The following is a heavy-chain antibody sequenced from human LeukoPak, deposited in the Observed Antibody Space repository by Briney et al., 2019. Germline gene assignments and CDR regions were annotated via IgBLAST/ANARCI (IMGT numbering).Heavy chain of an antibody. CDR2: ITSSGSTI. CDR3: TSRVVVPAAISDY. D-gene: IGHD2-2*01. V-gene: IGHV3-11*01. J-gene: IGHJ4*02. Sequence: GGSLRLSCAASGFIFSDYYMSWIRQAPGKGLEWVSSITSSGSTIHYAESVKGRFTISRDNAKNSLYLQMNSLRADDTAVYYCTSRVVVPAAISDYWGQGTLVTVSS. CDR1: GFIFSDYY.